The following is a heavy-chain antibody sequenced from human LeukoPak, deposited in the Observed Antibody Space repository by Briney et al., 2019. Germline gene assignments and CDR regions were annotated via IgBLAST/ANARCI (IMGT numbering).Heavy chain of an antibody. CDR2: IYHSGST. Sequence: PSETLSLTCTVSGYSISSGYYWGWIRQPPGKGLEWIGSIYHSGSTYYNPSLKSRVTISVDTSKNQFSLKLSSVTAADTAVYYFAKSSHSIFDYWGQGTLVTVSS. V-gene: IGHV4-38-2*02. CDR3: AKSSHSIFDY. CDR1: GYSISSGYY. J-gene: IGHJ4*02. D-gene: IGHD2-21*01.